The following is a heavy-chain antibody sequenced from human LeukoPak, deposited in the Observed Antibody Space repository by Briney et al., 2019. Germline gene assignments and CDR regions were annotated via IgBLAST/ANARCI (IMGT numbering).Heavy chain of an antibody. V-gene: IGHV3-21*06. CDR2: ISGRSSHI. D-gene: IGHD6-13*01. CDR1: GFTFSDYD. J-gene: IGHJ5*02. Sequence: GGPLRLSCTASGFTFSDYDMNWVRQAPGKGLEWVSSISGRSSHIYYADSVKGRFTTSRDNAKNSLYLQMNSLRDEDTAVYYCGRAFPPLRTAAAGDLWGQGTLVTVSS. CDR3: GRAFPPLRTAAAGDL.